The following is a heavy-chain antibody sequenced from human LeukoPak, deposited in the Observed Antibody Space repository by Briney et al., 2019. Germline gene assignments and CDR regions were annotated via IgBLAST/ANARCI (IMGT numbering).Heavy chain of an antibody. CDR2: FDYSGST. V-gene: IGHV4-39*01. Sequence: PSETLSLTCTVSGGSISSRPYYWGWIRQPPGKGLEWLGSFDYSGSTYYKPSLKSRVTISVDTSKNQFSLKLSSVTAADTAVYYCARLVVSSWYHEVLLGRDYWGQGTLVTVSS. CDR3: ARLVVSSWYHEVLLGRDY. D-gene: IGHD6-13*01. J-gene: IGHJ4*02. CDR1: GGSISSRPYY.